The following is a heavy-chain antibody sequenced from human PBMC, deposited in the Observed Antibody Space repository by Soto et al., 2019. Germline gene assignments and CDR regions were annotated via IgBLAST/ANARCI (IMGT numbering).Heavy chain of an antibody. Sequence: ASVKVSFKASGYVFTSYYIQWVRQAPGRGLEWMGMINPSGGSTIYAQKFQGRVTMTRETSTSTVYMELSSLRSEDADVYYCARNDNSGLDYWGQGTLVTVS. CDR1: GYVFTSYY. CDR2: INPSGGST. V-gene: IGHV1-46*01. D-gene: IGHD3-22*01. CDR3: ARNDNSGLDY. J-gene: IGHJ4*02.